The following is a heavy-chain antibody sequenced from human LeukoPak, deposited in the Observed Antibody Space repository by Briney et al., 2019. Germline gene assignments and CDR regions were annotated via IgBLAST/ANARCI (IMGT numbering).Heavy chain of an antibody. J-gene: IGHJ6*03. CDR2: IYYSGST. D-gene: IGHD3-10*01. V-gene: IGHV4-59*01. CDR1: GGSISSYY. Sequence: SETLSLTCTVSGGSISSYYWSWIRQPPGKGLEWIGYIYYSGSTNYNPSLKSRVTISVDTSKNQFSLKLSSVTAADTVVYYCARVTGSGSLYYYYYMDVWGKGTTVTVSS. CDR3: ARVTGSGSLYYYYYMDV.